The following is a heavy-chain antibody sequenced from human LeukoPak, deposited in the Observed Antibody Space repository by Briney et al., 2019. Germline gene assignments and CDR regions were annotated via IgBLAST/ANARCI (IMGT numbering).Heavy chain of an antibody. CDR3: ARDGPRSVYGSSWYGGIDY. CDR2: INPSGGST. Sequence: ASVKVSCKASGYTFTSYYMHWVRQAPGQGLEWMGIINPSGGSTSYAQKFQGRVTMTRDTSTSTVYMELSSLRSEDTAVYYCARDGPRSVYGSSWYGGIDYWGQGTLVTVSS. V-gene: IGHV1-46*01. J-gene: IGHJ4*02. D-gene: IGHD6-13*01. CDR1: GYTFTSYY.